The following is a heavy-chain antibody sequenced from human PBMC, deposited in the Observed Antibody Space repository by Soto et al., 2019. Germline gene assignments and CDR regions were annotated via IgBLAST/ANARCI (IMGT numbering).Heavy chain of an antibody. J-gene: IGHJ4*02. D-gene: IGHD2-2*01. V-gene: IGHV4-59*01. CDR1: GGSISSNY. Sequence: PWETLSLTCTVSGGSISSNYWSWIRQTPGKGLEWIGYIYDTGSTNYNPSLKSRVSFSVDTSKNQFSLKLSSVTAADTAVYYCARYYCSSDTCYYFDYCGQGTLVTVSS. CDR2: IYDTGST. CDR3: ARYYCSSDTCYYFDY.